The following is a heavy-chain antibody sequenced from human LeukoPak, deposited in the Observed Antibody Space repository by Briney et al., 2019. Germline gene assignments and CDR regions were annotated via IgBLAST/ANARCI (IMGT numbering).Heavy chain of an antibody. CDR3: ARRAGAYSHPYDY. J-gene: IGHJ4*02. D-gene: IGHD4/OR15-4a*01. CDR2: ISSSSTYI. V-gene: IGHV3-21*04. CDR1: GFTFSTYS. Sequence: GGSLRLSCAASGFTFSTYSMNWVRQAPGKGLEWVSSISSSSTYIYYADSVKGRFTISRDNAKNSLYLQMNSLRAEDTAVYYCARRAGAYSHPYDYWGQGTLVTVSS.